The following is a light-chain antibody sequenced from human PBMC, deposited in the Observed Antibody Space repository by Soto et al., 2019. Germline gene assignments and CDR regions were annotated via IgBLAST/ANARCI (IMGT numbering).Light chain of an antibody. CDR3: QLYGTLPLT. J-gene: IGKJ4*01. CDR1: QSVRSNY. Sequence: EIVLTQSPGTPSLSPGERATPTCRASQSVRSNYLAWYQQKPGQAPRLLIYGASSRATGIPDRFSGTGSGTDFTLTISRLEPEDFAVYYCQLYGTLPLTFGGGTKVDIK. CDR2: GAS. V-gene: IGKV3-20*01.